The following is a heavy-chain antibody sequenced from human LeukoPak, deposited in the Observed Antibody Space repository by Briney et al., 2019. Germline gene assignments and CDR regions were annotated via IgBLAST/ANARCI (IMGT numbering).Heavy chain of an antibody. CDR2: IYHSGST. V-gene: IGHV4-38-2*01. J-gene: IGHJ4*02. D-gene: IGHD2-2*01. Sequence: SETLSLTCAVSGYSISSGYYWGWIRQPPGKGLEWIGSIYHSGSTYYNPSLKSRVTISVDTSKNQFSLKLSSVTAADTAVYYCATDDLGYCSSTSCAHFDYWGQGTLVTVSS. CDR3: ATDDLGYCSSTSCAHFDY. CDR1: GYSISSGYY.